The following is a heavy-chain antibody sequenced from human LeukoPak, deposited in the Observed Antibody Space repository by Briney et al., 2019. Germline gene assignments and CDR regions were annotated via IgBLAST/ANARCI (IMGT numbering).Heavy chain of an antibody. V-gene: IGHV1-3*01. J-gene: IGHJ5*02. CDR3: ARDLGLLWFGEWGNWFDP. Sequence: ASVKVSCKASGYIFTSYAMHWVRQAPEQRLEWMGWINAGNGNTKYSQKFQGRVTITRDTSASTAYMELSSLRSEDTAVYYCARDLGLLWFGEWGNWFDPWGQGTLVTVSS. D-gene: IGHD3-10*01. CDR2: INAGNGNT. CDR1: GYIFTSYA.